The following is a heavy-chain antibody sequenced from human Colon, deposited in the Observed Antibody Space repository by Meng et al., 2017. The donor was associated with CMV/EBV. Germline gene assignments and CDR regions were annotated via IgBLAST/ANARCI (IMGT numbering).Heavy chain of an antibody. CDR3: ATLHTALDV. CDR1: GFTFTDYS. V-gene: IGHV3-9*01. D-gene: IGHD5-18*01. Sequence: SLKISWATSGFTFTDYSLNWVRQAPGKGLEGVSGISWNSGSIGYADSVKGRFTISRDNAKNSLYLQMNSLRAEDTALYYCATLHTALDVWGQGTTVTVSS. J-gene: IGHJ6*02. CDR2: ISWNSGSI.